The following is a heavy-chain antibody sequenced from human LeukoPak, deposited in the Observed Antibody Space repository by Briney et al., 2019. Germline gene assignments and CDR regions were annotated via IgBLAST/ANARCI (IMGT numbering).Heavy chain of an antibody. Sequence: SETLSLTCTVSGGSISSYYWSWIRQPPGKGLEWIGYIYYSGSTNYNPSLKSRVTISVDTSKNQFSLKLSSVTAADTAVYYCARGETDSSGAYYYYYGMDVWGQGTTVTVSS. CDR1: GGSISSYY. CDR2: IYYSGST. V-gene: IGHV4-59*08. D-gene: IGHD6-19*01. CDR3: ARGETDSSGAYYYYYGMDV. J-gene: IGHJ6*02.